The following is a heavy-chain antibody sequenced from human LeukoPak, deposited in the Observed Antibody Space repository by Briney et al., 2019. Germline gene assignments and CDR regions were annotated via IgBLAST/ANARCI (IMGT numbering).Heavy chain of an antibody. CDR3: ASSMVRGPNPPGY. CDR1: GYTFTGYY. V-gene: IGHV1-2*02. D-gene: IGHD3-10*01. CDR2: INPNSGGT. Sequence: GASVKVSCKASGYTFTGYYMHWVRQAPGQGLEWMGWINPNSGGTNYAQKFQGRATMTRDTSISTAYMELSRLRSDDTAVYYCASSMVRGPNPPGYWGQGTLVTVSS. J-gene: IGHJ4*02.